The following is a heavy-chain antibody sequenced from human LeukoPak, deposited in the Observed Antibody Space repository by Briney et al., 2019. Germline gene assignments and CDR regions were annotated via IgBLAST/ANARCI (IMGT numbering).Heavy chain of an antibody. Sequence: XXGQGLEXXXWINPNSGGTNYAQKFQGRVTMTRDTSISTAYMELSRLRSDDTAVYYCARGLIAAAFLDWFDPWGQGTLVTVSS. CDR3: ARGLIAAAFLDWFDP. D-gene: IGHD6-13*01. CDR2: INPNSGGT. V-gene: IGHV1-2*02. J-gene: IGHJ5*02.